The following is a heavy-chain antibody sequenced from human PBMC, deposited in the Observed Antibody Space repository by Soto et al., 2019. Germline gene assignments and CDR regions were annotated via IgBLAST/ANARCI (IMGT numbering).Heavy chain of an antibody. J-gene: IGHJ3*02. Sequence: GGSLRLSCAASGFTFSSYGMHWVRQAPGKGLEWVAVIWYDGSNKYYADSVKGRFTISRDNSKNTLYLQMNSLRAEDTAVYYCARDKGPARPEIDIWGQGTMVTVSS. CDR3: ARDKGPARPEIDI. D-gene: IGHD6-6*01. V-gene: IGHV3-33*01. CDR2: IWYDGSNK. CDR1: GFTFSSYG.